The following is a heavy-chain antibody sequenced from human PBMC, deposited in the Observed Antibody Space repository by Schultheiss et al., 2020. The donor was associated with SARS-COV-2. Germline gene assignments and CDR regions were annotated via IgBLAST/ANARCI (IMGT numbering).Heavy chain of an antibody. CDR3: ARGNDFVYFFDS. D-gene: IGHD3-3*01. V-gene: IGHV4-39*07. J-gene: IGHJ4*02. CDR2: SYYSGST. CDR1: GGSMNNYY. Sequence: LSLTCSVSGGSMNNYYWSWIRQPPGKGLEWIGSSYYSGSTFYTPSLKSRVTISVDTSKNQFSLKLTSLTAADTAIYYCARGNDFVYFFDSWGQGTLVTVSS.